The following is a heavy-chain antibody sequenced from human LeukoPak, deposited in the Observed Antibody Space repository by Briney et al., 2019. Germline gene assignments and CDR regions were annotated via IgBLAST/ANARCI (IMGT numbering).Heavy chain of an antibody. D-gene: IGHD2-8*01. V-gene: IGHV3-7*03. Sequence: GGSLRLSCVVSGVTFSSHWMSWVRQAPGKGLEWVANIKQDGSERYYVDSVKGRFTISRDNSKNTLYLEMSSLRVEDTAIYYCAKWPEGAMDYFDYWGQGTLVTVSS. J-gene: IGHJ4*02. CDR1: GVTFSSHW. CDR2: IKQDGSER. CDR3: AKWPEGAMDYFDY.